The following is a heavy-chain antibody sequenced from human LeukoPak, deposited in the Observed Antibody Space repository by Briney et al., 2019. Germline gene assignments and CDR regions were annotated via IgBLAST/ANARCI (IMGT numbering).Heavy chain of an antibody. Sequence: GGSLRLSCAASGFTFSSYGMHWVCQAPGKGLEWVAVISYDGSNKYYADSVKGRFTISRDNSKNTLYLQMNSLRAEDTAVYYCAKSSGIQLWLHFDYWGQGTLVTVSS. CDR3: AKSSGIQLWLHFDY. V-gene: IGHV3-30*18. CDR1: GFTFSSYG. D-gene: IGHD5-18*01. CDR2: ISYDGSNK. J-gene: IGHJ4*02.